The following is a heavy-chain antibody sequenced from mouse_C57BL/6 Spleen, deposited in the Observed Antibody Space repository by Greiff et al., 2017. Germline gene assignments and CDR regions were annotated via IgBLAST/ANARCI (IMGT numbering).Heavy chain of an antibody. CDR2: IWSGGST. J-gene: IGHJ3*01. D-gene: IGHD1-1*01. Sequence: QVQLQQSGPGLVQPSQSLSITCTVSGFSLTSYGVHWVRPSPGKGLEWLGVIWSGGSTDYNAAFISRLSISKDNSKSQVFFKMNSLQADDTAIYYCARGTTVVRRTWFAYWGQGTLVTVSA. CDR1: GFSLTSYG. CDR3: ARGTTVVRRTWFAY. V-gene: IGHV2-2*01.